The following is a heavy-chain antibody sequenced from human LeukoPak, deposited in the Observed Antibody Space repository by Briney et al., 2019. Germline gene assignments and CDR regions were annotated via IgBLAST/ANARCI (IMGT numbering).Heavy chain of an antibody. Sequence: ASVKVSCKASGYTFTSYDISWVRQAAGQGLEWIGWMNPNSGNTGYAQKFKGRVTMTGNTSINTAYMELSSLRSEDTAVYYCARGLRDSSGREYFQHWGQGTLVTVSS. CDR1: GYTFTSYD. D-gene: IGHD3-22*01. V-gene: IGHV1-8*01. J-gene: IGHJ1*01. CDR2: MNPNSGNT. CDR3: ARGLRDSSGREYFQH.